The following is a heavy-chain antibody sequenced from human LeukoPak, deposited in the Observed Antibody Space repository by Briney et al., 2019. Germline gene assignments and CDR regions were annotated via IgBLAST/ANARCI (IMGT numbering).Heavy chain of an antibody. D-gene: IGHD2-15*01. CDR2: IRRDGTA. J-gene: IGHJ4*02. CDR3: ARDAGQATPFDY. CDR1: GFTLSSYW. V-gene: IGHV3-74*01. Sequence: GGSLRLSCAASGFTLSSYWIHWVRQAPGKGLVWVSLIRRDGTASFAASVQGRFTISRDNARNTLYLQMNSLGAEDTAVYYCARDAGQATPFDYWGPGTLVTVSS.